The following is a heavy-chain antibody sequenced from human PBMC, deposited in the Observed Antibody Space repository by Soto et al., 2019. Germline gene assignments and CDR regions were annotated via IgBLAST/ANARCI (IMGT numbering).Heavy chain of an antibody. J-gene: IGHJ5*02. V-gene: IGHV4-59*01. CDR1: GGSISSYY. CDR2: IYYSGST. Sequence: SETLSLTCTVSGGSISSYYWSWIRQPPGKGLEWIGYIYYSGSTNYNPSLKSRVTISVDTSKNQFSLKLSSVTAADTAVYYCARLNNLFDPWGQGSLVIVSS. CDR3: ARLNNLFDP.